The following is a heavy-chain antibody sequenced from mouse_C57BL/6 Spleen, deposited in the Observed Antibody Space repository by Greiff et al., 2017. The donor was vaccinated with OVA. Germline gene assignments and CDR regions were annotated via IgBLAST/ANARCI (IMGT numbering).Heavy chain of an antibody. D-gene: IGHD2-2*01. J-gene: IGHJ4*01. CDR2: ISRKSSNFAT. V-gene: IGHV10-3*01. CDR1: GFTFNTYA. Sequence: EVQLVESGGGLVQPKGSLKLSCAASGFTFNTYAMHWVRQAPGQGLEWVARISRKSSNFATYYAVSGKASFTISRDDSPSMLYLQMNNLKTEDTAMDYCGREGWLREYAMDYWGQGTSVTVSS. CDR3: GREGWLREYAMDY.